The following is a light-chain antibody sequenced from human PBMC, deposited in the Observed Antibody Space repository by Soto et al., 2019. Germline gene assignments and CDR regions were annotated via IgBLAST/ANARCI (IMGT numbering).Light chain of an antibody. Sequence: DIQMTQSPSSLSAFVGDTVTIICRARQSIKMFLNWYQQKPGQAPKLLMHGASILERGVPSRFSGSASGTEFVLTISNLQPEDFAIYFCQQSYRTSTFGQGTRLEIK. CDR3: QQSYRTST. CDR1: QSIKMF. V-gene: IGKV1-39*01. CDR2: GAS. J-gene: IGKJ5*01.